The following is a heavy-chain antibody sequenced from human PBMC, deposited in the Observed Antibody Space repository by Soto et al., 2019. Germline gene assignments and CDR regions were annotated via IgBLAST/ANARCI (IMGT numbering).Heavy chain of an antibody. CDR2: VSPGDSDT. D-gene: IGHD2-8*02. Sequence: XDSLKVSWKCTGNNFTNYWFALVLQMPGKGLEWMGIVSPGDSDTRYNPSFQGQVTFSADQSTGTAFLQWTSPKAPDTATYYCARRHLYCTGDACYGTNDLDFCGQRTRVTVSS. J-gene: IGHJ4*02. V-gene: IGHV5-51*01. CDR3: ARRHLYCTGDACYGTNDLDF. CDR1: GNNFTNYW.